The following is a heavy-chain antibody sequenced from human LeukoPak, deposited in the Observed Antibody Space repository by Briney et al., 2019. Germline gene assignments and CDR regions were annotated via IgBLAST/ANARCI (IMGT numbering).Heavy chain of an antibody. V-gene: IGHV3-23*01. CDR1: GFTFSSYN. CDR2: VGGTGSTK. Sequence: GGSLRLSCAASGFTFSSYNMNWVRQAPGRGLEWVSYVGGTGSTKNYADSVKGRFTISRDNSKNTLYLQMNSLRAEDTAVYYCAKDDYDSSEDYFDYWGQGTLVTVSS. D-gene: IGHD3-22*01. J-gene: IGHJ4*02. CDR3: AKDDYDSSEDYFDY.